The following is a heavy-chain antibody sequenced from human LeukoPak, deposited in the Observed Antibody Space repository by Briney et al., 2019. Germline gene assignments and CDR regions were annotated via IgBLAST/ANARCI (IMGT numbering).Heavy chain of an antibody. CDR3: ASIRSSGYYRIDY. J-gene: IGHJ4*02. V-gene: IGHV1-2*04. CDR2: INPNSGGT. Sequence: ASVKVSCKASGYTFTGYYMHWVRQAPGQGLEWMGWINPNSGGTNYAQKFQGWVTMTRDTSISTAYMELSRLRSDDTAVYYCASIRSSGYYRIDYWGQGTLVTVSS. D-gene: IGHD3-22*01. CDR1: GYTFTGYY.